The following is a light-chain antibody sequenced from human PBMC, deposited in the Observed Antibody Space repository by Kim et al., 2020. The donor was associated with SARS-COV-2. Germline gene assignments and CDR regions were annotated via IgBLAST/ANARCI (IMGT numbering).Light chain of an antibody. CDR2: DKS. CDR1: RRVTAY. Sequence: SPGERVPPSCRASRRVTAYLAWYQQKPGQAPRVLIYDKSNRAPGVPARFSGGGSGADFTLTISSLEPEDFAVYYCQQRSNWLITFGQGTRLDIK. V-gene: IGKV3-11*01. J-gene: IGKJ5*01. CDR3: QQRSNWLIT.